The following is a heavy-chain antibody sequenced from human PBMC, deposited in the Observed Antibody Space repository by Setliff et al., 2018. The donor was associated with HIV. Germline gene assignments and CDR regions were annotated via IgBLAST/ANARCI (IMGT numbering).Heavy chain of an antibody. D-gene: IGHD2-15*01. V-gene: IGHV4-39*02. CDR3: AREHGEYCSGGTCYHHYYFDY. CDR2: VHKSGNS. J-gene: IGHJ4*02. CDR1: GGSISVNNYY. Sequence: SETLSLTCTVSGGSISVNNYYWAWVRQPPGKGLEWIGSVHKSGNSYYKPSLKSRATISVDTSENHFSLRLSSVTAADTAVYYCAREHGEYCSGGTCYHHYYFDYWGPGTLVTVSS.